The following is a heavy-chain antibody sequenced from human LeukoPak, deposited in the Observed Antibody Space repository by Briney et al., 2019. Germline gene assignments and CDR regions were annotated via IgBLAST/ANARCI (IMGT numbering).Heavy chain of an antibody. V-gene: IGHV4-34*01. D-gene: IGHD6-13*01. CDR2: INHSGST. Sequence: NPSETLSLTCAVYGGSFSGYYWSWIRQPPGKGLEWIGEINHSGSTNYNPSLKSRVTISVDTSKNQFSLKLSSVTAADTAVYYCARDLYSSRTNDAFVIWGRGTMVTVSS. CDR1: GGSFSGYY. CDR3: ARDLYSSRTNDAFVI. J-gene: IGHJ3*02.